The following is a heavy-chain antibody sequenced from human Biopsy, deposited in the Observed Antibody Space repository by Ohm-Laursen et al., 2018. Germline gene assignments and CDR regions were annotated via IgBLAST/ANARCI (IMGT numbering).Heavy chain of an antibody. V-gene: IGHV4-61*01. CDR3: GSFVVGGGGVGA. Sequence: SDTLSLTCRVSGDSDSRGSHHWSWIRQSPGNGLEWIGERSYSGSTGYSGCANAHPSHKSVITISADTSRNEFFLRLASVTAAAAAVYYWGSFVVGGGGVGAWGQGTLVTVSS. D-gene: IGHD3-16*01. J-gene: IGHJ5*02. CDR1: GDSDSRGSHH. CDR2: RSYSGSTGYSGCA.